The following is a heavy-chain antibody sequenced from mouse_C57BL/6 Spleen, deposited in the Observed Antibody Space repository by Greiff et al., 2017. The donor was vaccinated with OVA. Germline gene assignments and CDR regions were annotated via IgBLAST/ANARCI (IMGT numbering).Heavy chain of an antibody. V-gene: IGHV1-9*01. J-gene: IGHJ1*03. D-gene: IGHD2-4*01. CDR2: ILPGSGST. Sequence: QVQLQQSGAELMKPGASVKLSCKATGYTFTGYWIEWVKQRPGHGLEWIGEILPGSGSTNYNEKFKGKATFTVDTSSNTAYMQLSSLTTEDSAIYYCALYYDYGGYFDVWGTGTTVTVSS. CDR1: GYTFTGYW. CDR3: ALYYDYGGYFDV.